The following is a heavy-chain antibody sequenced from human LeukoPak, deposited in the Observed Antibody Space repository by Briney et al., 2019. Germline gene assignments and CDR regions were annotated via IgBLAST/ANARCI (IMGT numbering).Heavy chain of an antibody. D-gene: IGHD3-16*01. V-gene: IGHV4-4*07. J-gene: IGHJ5*02. CDR3: ARETYNDAWYGDL. CDR1: GGSISSYT. CDR2: IYSSGTT. Sequence: SETLSLTCTVSGGSISSYTWSWTRQPAGMRLEWVGRIYSSGTTNYNPSFESRVTMSVDTSKNQFYLKLTPVTAADTAVYYCARETYNDAWYGDLWGQGSLVTVSS.